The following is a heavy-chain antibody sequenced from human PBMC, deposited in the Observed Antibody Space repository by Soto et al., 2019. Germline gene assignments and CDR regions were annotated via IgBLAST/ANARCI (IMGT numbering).Heavy chain of an antibody. Sequence: ESGGGVVQPGRSLRLSCAASGFTFSSYGMHWVRQAPGKGLEWVAVISYDGSNKYYADSVKGRFTISRDNSKNTLYLQMNSLRAEDTAVYYCAKDWTVTTPDFDYWGQGTLVTVSS. V-gene: IGHV3-30*18. J-gene: IGHJ4*02. CDR2: ISYDGSNK. D-gene: IGHD4-17*01. CDR3: AKDWTVTTPDFDY. CDR1: GFTFSSYG.